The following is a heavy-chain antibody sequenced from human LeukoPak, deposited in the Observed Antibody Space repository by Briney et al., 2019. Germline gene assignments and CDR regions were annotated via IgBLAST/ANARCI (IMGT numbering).Heavy chain of an antibody. CDR2: ISSSSSYI. CDR3: ARAPHYSNYGPYYYGMDV. V-gene: IGHV3-21*01. D-gene: IGHD4-11*01. J-gene: IGHJ6*02. Sequence: PGGSLRLSCAVSGFTFSIYSMNWVRQAPGKGLEWVSSISSSSSYIYYADSVKGRFTISRDNAKNSLYLQMNSLRAEDTAVYYCARAPHYSNYGPYYYGMDVWGQGTTVTVSS. CDR1: GFTFSIYS.